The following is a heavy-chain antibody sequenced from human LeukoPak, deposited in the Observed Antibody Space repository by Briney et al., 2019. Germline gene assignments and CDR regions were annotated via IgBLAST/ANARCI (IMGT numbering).Heavy chain of an antibody. D-gene: IGHD2-2*01. CDR1: GYSISSGYY. Sequence: SETLSLTCTVSGYSISSGYYWGWIRQPPGKGLEWIGSIYHSGRTSYNPSLKSRVTMSVDTSKNQFSLKLSSVTAADTAVYYCARERVVPAAMGINWFDPWGQGTLVTVSS. J-gene: IGHJ5*02. CDR3: ARERVVPAAMGINWFDP. V-gene: IGHV4-38-2*02. CDR2: IYHSGRT.